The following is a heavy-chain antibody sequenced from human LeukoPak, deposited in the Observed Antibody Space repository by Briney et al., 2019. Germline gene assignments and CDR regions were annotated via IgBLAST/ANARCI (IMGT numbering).Heavy chain of an antibody. CDR3: ARPWGDSSNAFDI. Sequence: GASVKVSCKASGGTFSSYAISWVRQAPGQGPEWMGGIIPIFGTANYAQKFQGRVTITTDESTSTAYMELSSLRSEDTAVYYCARPWGDSSNAFDIWGQGTMVTVSS. J-gene: IGHJ3*02. CDR2: IIPIFGTA. V-gene: IGHV1-69*05. CDR1: GGTFSSYA. D-gene: IGHD6-13*01.